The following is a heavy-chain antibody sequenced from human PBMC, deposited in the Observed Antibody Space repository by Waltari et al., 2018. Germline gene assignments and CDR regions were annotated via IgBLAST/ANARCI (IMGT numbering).Heavy chain of an antibody. V-gene: IGHV1-2*06. J-gene: IGHJ4*02. CDR3: ARADQRIAAAGLGGY. CDR2: INPNSGGT. D-gene: IGHD6-13*01. Sequence: QVQLVQSGAEVKKPGASVKVSCKASGYTFTGYYMHWVRQAPVQGLEWMGRINPNSGGTNYAQKCQGRVTMTRDTSISTAYMELSRLRSDDTAVYYCARADQRIAAAGLGGYWGQGTLVTVSS. CDR1: GYTFTGYY.